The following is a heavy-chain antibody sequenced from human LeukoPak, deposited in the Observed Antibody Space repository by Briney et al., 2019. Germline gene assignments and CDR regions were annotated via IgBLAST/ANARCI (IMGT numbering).Heavy chain of an antibody. Sequence: PGGSLRLSCAASGFTFSSYAMSWVRQAPGKGLEWVSAISGSGGSTYYADSVKGRFTISRDNSKNTLYVQMNSLRAEDTAVYYCAKPIFGVVTPQDGMDVWGQGTTVTVSS. V-gene: IGHV3-23*01. CDR1: GFTFSSYA. D-gene: IGHD3-3*01. CDR3: AKPIFGVVTPQDGMDV. CDR2: ISGSGGST. J-gene: IGHJ6*02.